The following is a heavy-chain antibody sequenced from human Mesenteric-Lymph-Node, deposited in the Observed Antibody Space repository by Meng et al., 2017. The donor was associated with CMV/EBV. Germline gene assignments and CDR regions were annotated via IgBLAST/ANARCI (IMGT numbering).Heavy chain of an antibody. Sequence: AASGFTFSSNTMHWVRQDPGEGLEWMAVISHDGSKTLYADPVRGRVTISRDNSKNTLYLQMSSLRAEDTAIYYCATSRSNSWHYFDHWGQGTLVTVSS. CDR3: ATSRSNSWHYFDH. J-gene: IGHJ4*02. CDR1: GFTFSSNT. CDR2: ISHDGSKT. D-gene: IGHD6-13*01. V-gene: IGHV3-30-3*01.